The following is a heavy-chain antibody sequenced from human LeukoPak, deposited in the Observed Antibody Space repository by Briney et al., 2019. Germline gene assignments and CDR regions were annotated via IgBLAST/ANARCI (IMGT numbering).Heavy chain of an antibody. D-gene: IGHD3-22*01. CDR1: GFTFDDYA. CDR3: AKSWNYYDSSGDDALDI. V-gene: IGHV3-9*01. CDR2: INWNTNNI. J-gene: IGHJ3*02. Sequence: QAGGSLRLSCAASGFTFDDYAMHWVRQAPGKGLEWVSSINWNTNNIEYADSVKGRFTISRDNAKNSLFLQMNSLRVEDTAVYYCAKSWNYYDSSGDDALDIWGQGTMVTVSS.